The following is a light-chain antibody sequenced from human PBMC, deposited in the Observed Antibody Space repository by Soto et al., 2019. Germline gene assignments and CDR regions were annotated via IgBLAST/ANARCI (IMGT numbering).Light chain of an antibody. CDR3: QQYNDWART. J-gene: IGKJ1*01. CDR1: QSVSSN. CDR2: GAS. V-gene: IGKV3-15*01. Sequence: EIVMTQSPATLSVSPGERATLSCRASQSVSSNLAWYQLKPGQAPRLLMYGASTRATGIPARFSGSGSGTEFTLTISSLQSADFAVYFCQQYNDWARTFGQGTKVEVK.